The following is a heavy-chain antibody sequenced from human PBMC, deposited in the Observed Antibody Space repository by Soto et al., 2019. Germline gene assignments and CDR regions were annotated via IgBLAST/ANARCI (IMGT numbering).Heavy chain of an antibody. D-gene: IGHD3-3*01. CDR1: GFIFSNFA. Sequence: QVQLVESGGGVVQPGRSLRLSCEASGFIFSNFAIHWVRQAPGEGLEWVAVISYDGINKYYADSVKGRFTISRDNSKDTLYLEMNSLSAEDTAVYYCARRRYELRTCCGMDVWGQGTTVTVSS. V-gene: IGHV3-30*04. CDR3: ARRRYELRTCCGMDV. J-gene: IGHJ6*02. CDR2: ISYDGINK.